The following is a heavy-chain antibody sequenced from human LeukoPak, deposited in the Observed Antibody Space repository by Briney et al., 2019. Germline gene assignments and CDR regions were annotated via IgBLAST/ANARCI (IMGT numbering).Heavy chain of an antibody. Sequence: GASVKVSCKASGYTFTSYYMHWVRQAPGQGLEWMGIINPSGGSTSYAQKFQGRVTITADESTSTAYMELSSLRSEDTAVYYCARGRMVRGLIGSSDYYYYMDVWGKGTTVTISS. CDR2: INPSGGST. CDR3: ARGRMVRGLIGSSDYYYYMDV. D-gene: IGHD3-10*01. CDR1: GYTFTSYY. V-gene: IGHV1-46*01. J-gene: IGHJ6*03.